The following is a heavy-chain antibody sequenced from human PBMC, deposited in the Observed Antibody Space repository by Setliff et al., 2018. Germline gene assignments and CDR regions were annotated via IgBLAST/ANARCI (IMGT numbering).Heavy chain of an antibody. D-gene: IGHD3-3*01. CDR3: TRDVYDFRTGEAGP. J-gene: IGHJ5*02. Sequence: PGGSLRLSCAASGFTFRSFWMGWVRQAPGKGLEYVANLNQEGNAKYYVDSVKGRFTISRDNAKNSLYLQMNSLRAEDTAVYYCTRDVYDFRTGEAGPWGQGARVTVSS. V-gene: IGHV3-7*01. CDR2: LNQEGNAK. CDR1: GFTFRSFW.